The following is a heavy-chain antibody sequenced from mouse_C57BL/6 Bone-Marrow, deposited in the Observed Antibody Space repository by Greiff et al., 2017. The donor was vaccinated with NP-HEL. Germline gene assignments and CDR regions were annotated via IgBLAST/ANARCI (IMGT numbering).Heavy chain of an antibody. D-gene: IGHD1-1*01. Sequence: VKLVESGPELVKPGASVKISCKASGYAFSSSWMNWVKQRPGKGLEWIGRIYPGDGDTNYNGKFKGKATLTADKSSSTAYMQLSSLTSEDSAVYFCARWGAGSSSFAYWGQGTLVTVSA. J-gene: IGHJ3*01. CDR3: ARWGAGSSSFAY. CDR1: GYAFSSSW. CDR2: IYPGDGDT. V-gene: IGHV1-82*01.